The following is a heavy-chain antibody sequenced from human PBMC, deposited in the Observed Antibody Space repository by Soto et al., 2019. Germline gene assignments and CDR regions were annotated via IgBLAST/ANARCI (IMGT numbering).Heavy chain of an antibody. J-gene: IGHJ1*01. CDR1: GFTFSSYT. Sequence: QVQLVESGGGVVQPGRSLRLSCAASGFTFSSYTMHWVRQAPGKGLEWVAVISYDGSNKYYADSVKGRFTISRDNSKNTLYLQMNSLRAEDTAVYYCARDAYGGNSAVFQHWGQGTLVTVSS. D-gene: IGHD4-17*01. CDR3: ARDAYGGNSAVFQH. CDR2: ISYDGSNK. V-gene: IGHV3-30-3*01.